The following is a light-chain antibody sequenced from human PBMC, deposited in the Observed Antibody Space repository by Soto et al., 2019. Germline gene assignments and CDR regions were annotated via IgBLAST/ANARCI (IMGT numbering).Light chain of an antibody. CDR2: EGS. J-gene: IGLJ2*01. CDR3: CSYAGSSFVV. CDR1: SSDVGSYNL. Sequence: QSALTQPASVSGSPGQSITISCTGTSSDVGSYNLVSWYQQHPGKAPKLMIYEGSKRPSGVSNRFSGSKSGNTASLTISGLQAEDEADYYCCSYAGSSFVVVGGGTKLTVL. V-gene: IGLV2-23*01.